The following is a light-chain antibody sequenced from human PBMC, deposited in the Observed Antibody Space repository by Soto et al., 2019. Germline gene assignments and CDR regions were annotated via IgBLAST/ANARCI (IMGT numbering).Light chain of an antibody. V-gene: IGKV3-20*01. CDR1: QSVSSSY. CDR2: GAS. CDR3: QQYGSSPPWT. Sequence: EIVLAQSPGTLSFSTGERATLSCRASQSVSSSYLAWYQQKPGQAPRLLIYGASSRATGIPDRFSGSGSGTDFTLTISRLQPEDFAVYYCQQYGSSPPWTFGQGTKVDIK. J-gene: IGKJ1*01.